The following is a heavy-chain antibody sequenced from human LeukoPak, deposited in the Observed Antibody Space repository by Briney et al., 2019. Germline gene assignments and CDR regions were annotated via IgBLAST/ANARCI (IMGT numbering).Heavy chain of an antibody. Sequence: GASVKVPCKASGYTFSGYYMHWVRQAPGQGPEWMGWINTNSGGTKYAQKFQGRVTMTRDTSISTAYMELSRLRSDDTAVYYCARSYSSGWYFWGQGTLVTVSS. J-gene: IGHJ4*02. V-gene: IGHV1-2*02. CDR3: ARSYSSGWYF. D-gene: IGHD6-19*01. CDR1: GYTFSGYY. CDR2: INTNSGGT.